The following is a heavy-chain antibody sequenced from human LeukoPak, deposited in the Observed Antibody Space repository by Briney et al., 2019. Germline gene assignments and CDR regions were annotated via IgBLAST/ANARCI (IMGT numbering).Heavy chain of an antibody. V-gene: IGHV3-30-3*01. D-gene: IGHD3-22*01. J-gene: IGHJ4*02. CDR1: GFTFNSHA. CDR3: AREAMSSSGYYGPLDY. CDR2: ISYDGSNK. Sequence: GGSLRLSCAASGFTFNSHAMHWVRQAPGKGLEWVAVISYDGSNKYYADSVKGRFTISRDNSKNTLYLQMNSLRAEDTAVYYCAREAMSSSGYYGPLDYWGQGTLVTVSS.